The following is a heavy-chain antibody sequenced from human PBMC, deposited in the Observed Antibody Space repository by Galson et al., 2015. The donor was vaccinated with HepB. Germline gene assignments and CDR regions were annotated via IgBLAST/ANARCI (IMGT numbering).Heavy chain of an antibody. CDR3: ARGLVGATTVLAY. CDR1: GFTFSSYS. V-gene: IGHV3-21*01. J-gene: IGHJ4*02. D-gene: IGHD1-26*01. CDR2: ISSSSSYI. Sequence: SLGLSCAASGFTFSSYSMNWVRQAPGKGLEWVSSISSSSSYIYYADSVKGRFTISRDNAKNSLYLQMNSLRAEDTAVYYCARGLVGATTVLAYWGQGTLVTVSS.